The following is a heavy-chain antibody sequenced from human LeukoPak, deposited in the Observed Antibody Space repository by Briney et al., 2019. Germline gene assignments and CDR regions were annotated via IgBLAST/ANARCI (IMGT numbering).Heavy chain of an antibody. CDR2: IRYDGSNK. V-gene: IGHV3-30*02. CDR3: AKDVSDYGGNLGYFDY. CDR1: GFTFSSYG. D-gene: IGHD4-23*01. J-gene: IGHJ4*02. Sequence: PGGSLRLSCAASGFTFSSYGMHWVRQAPGKGLEWVAFIRYDGSNKYYADSVKGRFTISRDNSKNTLYLQMNSLRAEDTAVYYCAKDVSDYGGNLGYFDYWGQGTLVTVSS.